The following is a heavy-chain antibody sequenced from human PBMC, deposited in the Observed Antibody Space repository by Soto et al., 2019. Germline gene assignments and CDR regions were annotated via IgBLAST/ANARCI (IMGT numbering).Heavy chain of an antibody. Sequence: QLQLQESGPGLVKPSETLSLTCTVSGGSISSSSYYWGWIRQPPGKGLEWIGSIYYSGSTYYNPSLKRRVTISVDTSKNQFSLKLSSVTAADTAVYYCASDDFWSGRTQRFDPWGQGTLVTVSS. CDR2: IYYSGST. V-gene: IGHV4-39*01. J-gene: IGHJ5*02. CDR1: GGSISSSSYY. CDR3: ASDDFWSGRTQRFDP. D-gene: IGHD3-3*01.